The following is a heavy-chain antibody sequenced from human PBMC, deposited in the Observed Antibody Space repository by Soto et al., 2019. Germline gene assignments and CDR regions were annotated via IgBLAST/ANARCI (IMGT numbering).Heavy chain of an antibody. Sequence: TVFYGYISNFCCRWIRKKQGKGLEWIGYIYYSGRTNYNPSLKRRVTISVDTSKNQFSLKLSSVTAADTAVYYCARERGYFSGWYMSPWGYYYGLDVWCQGTTDIGSS. CDR2: IYYSGRT. J-gene: IGHJ6*02. CDR1: YGYISNFC. V-gene: IGHV4-59*01. CDR3: ARERGYFSGWYMSPWGYYYGLDV. D-gene: IGHD6-19*01.